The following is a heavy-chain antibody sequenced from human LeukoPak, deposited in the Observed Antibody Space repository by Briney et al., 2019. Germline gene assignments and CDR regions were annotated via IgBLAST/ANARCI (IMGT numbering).Heavy chain of an antibody. CDR3: AKDGDGYNAWFDS. CDR2: INPDSGGT. D-gene: IGHD5-24*01. Sequence: ASVKVSCKASGNSLIDYYIYWVRQAPEQGVEWMGWINPDSGGTEYAHKLQGRVTLTRDTSIDTVYMELRNLRSDDTAVYFCAKDGDGYNAWFDSWGQGTQVIVSS. CDR1: GNSLIDYY. J-gene: IGHJ5*01. V-gene: IGHV1-2*02.